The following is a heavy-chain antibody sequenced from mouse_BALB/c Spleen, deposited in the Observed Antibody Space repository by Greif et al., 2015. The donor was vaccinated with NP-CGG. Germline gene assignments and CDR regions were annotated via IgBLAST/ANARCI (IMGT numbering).Heavy chain of an antibody. D-gene: IGHD2-10*02. Sequence: EVKVVESGGGLVQPGGSLRLSCATSGFTFTDYYMSWVRQPPGKALEWLGFIRSKANGYTTEYSASVKGRFAISRDNSQSILYLQMNTLRAEDSATYYCAREYGNYFDYWGQGTTLTVSS. J-gene: IGHJ2*01. CDR3: AREYGNYFDY. CDR2: IRSKANGYTT. CDR1: GFTFTDYY. V-gene: IGHV7-3*02.